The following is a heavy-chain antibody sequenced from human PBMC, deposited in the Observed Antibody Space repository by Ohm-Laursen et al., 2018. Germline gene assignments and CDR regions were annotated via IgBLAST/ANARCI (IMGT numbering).Heavy chain of an antibody. CDR3: ASGVIAHYYYYGMDV. D-gene: IGHD2/OR15-2a*01. J-gene: IGHJ6*02. CDR2: INPSDGST. Sequence: GASVKVSCKASGYIFTRYYMDWVRQAPGQGLEWMGIINPSDGSTRYAQKFQGRVTMTRDTSTSTVYMELSSLRSEDTAVYYCASGVIAHYYYYGMDVWGQGTTVSVSS. V-gene: IGHV1-46*01. CDR1: GYIFTRYY.